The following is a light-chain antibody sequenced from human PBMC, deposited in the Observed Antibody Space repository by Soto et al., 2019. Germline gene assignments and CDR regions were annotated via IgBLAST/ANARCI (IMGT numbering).Light chain of an antibody. V-gene: IGKV1-33*01. Sequence: DIQMTQSPSSLSASVGDRVTITCQASQDISNYLNWYQQKPGKAPKLLIYDASNLETGVPSRFSGSGSGKDFTFPISSLRPEDIAPYNCKQYVNFPPYTLGQGTKLRSN. CDR1: QDISNY. CDR3: KQYVNFPPYT. CDR2: DAS. J-gene: IGKJ2*01.